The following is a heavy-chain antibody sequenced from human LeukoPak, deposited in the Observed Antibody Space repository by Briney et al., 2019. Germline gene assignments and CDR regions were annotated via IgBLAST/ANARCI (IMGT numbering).Heavy chain of an antibody. Sequence: PGGSLRLSCAASGFTFDDYAMHWVRQAPGKGLEWVSGISWNSGSIGYADSVKGRFTISRDNAKNSLYLQMNSLRAEDTALYYCAKAAELGHYYGMDVWGQGTTVTVSS. CDR2: ISWNSGSI. CDR3: AKAAELGHYYGMDV. CDR1: GFTFDDYA. J-gene: IGHJ6*02. V-gene: IGHV3-9*01. D-gene: IGHD6-6*01.